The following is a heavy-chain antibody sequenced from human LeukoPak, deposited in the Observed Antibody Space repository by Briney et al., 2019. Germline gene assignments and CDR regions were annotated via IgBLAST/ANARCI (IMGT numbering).Heavy chain of an antibody. D-gene: IGHD3-10*01. CDR2: IHPSDSYI. CDR3: ARQAGSGSYNY. V-gene: IGHV5-10-1*01. CDR1: KYGFTSYW. Sequence: GESLKISCKGFKYGFTSYWISWLRQMPGKGLEWMGRIHPSDSYIDYSPSFQGHVTISADKSISTAYVQWSSLTASDTAMYYCARQAGSGSYNYWGQGTLLTVSS. J-gene: IGHJ4*02.